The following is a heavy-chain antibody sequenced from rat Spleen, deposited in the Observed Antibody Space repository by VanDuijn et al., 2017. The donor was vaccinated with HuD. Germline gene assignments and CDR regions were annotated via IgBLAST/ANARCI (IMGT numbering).Heavy chain of an antibody. J-gene: IGHJ2*01. CDR2: IWGDGST. V-gene: IGHV2-13*01. CDR3: TSIHTMGITPDY. D-gene: IGHD1-9*01. Sequence: QVQLKESGPGLVQPSQTLSLTCTVSGFSLSSYGVIWVRQPPGKGLEWMGGIWGDGSTNYNSVLKSRLSISRDTSKSQVYLKMNSLQTEDTAIYFCTSIHTMGITPDYWGQGVMVTVSS. CDR1: GFSLSSYG.